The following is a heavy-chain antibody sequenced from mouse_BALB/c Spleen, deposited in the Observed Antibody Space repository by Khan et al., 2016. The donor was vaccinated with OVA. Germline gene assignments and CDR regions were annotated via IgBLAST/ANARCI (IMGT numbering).Heavy chain of an antibody. D-gene: IGHD2-14*01. V-gene: IGHV1-4*01. CDR3: AREGAYYRSDGWFAY. Sequence: QVQLQQSGAELARPGASVKMSCKASGYTFTTYTMHWVKQRPGQGLEWIGYIIPSNDYTNYNQKFKDRATLTADKSSSTAYMQLSSLTSEDSAVYYCAREGAYYRSDGWFAYWGQGTLVTVSA. CDR2: IIPSNDYT. CDR1: GYTFTTYT. J-gene: IGHJ3*01.